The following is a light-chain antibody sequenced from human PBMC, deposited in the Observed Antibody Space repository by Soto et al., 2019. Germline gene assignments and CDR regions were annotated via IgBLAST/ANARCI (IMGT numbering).Light chain of an antibody. J-gene: IGLJ3*02. CDR3: SSYARSNNVV. CDR2: DVS. CDR1: SSDVGGFNY. V-gene: IGLV2-8*01. Sequence: QSALTQPPSASGSPGQSVTISCTGTSSDVGGFNYVSWYQQHPGKAPKLVIYDVSKRPSGVPDRFSGSKSGNTASLTVSGLQAEDEADYYCSSYARSNNVVFGGGTKLTVL.